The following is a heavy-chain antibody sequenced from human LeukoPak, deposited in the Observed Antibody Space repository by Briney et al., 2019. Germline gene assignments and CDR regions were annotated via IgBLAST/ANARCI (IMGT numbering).Heavy chain of an antibody. V-gene: IGHV4-30-4*08. CDR1: GGSISSGDYY. CDR3: ARASDALNWYFDL. Sequence: PSETLSLTCTVSGGSISSGDYYWSWIRQPPGKGLEWIGYIYYSGSTYYNPSLKSRVTISVDTSKNQFSLKLSSVTAADTAVYYCARASDALNWYFDLWGRGTLVTVSS. CDR2: IYYSGST. D-gene: IGHD4/OR15-4a*01. J-gene: IGHJ2*01.